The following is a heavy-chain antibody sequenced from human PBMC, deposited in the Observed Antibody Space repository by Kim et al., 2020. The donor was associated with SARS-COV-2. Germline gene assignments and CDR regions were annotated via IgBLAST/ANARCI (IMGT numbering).Heavy chain of an antibody. J-gene: IGHJ3*02. V-gene: IGHV1-18*01. CDR3: ARNVGATEGLDAFDI. CDR2: ISGYNGNT. Sequence: ASVKVSCKASGYTFTSYGISWVRQAPGQGLEWMKWISGYNGNTNYVQKFQGRVTMNTDTSTSTAYMELRSLRSDDTAVYYCARNVGATEGLDAFDIWGQGTMVTVSS. CDR1: GYTFTSYG. D-gene: IGHD1-26*01.